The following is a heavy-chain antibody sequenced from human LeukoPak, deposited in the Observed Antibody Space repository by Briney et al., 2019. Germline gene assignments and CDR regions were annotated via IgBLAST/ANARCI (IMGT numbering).Heavy chain of an antibody. D-gene: IGHD2-15*01. CDR1: GFTFSSYS. CDR3: ARYCSGGSCYSYYFGY. Sequence: GGSLRLSCAASGFTFSSYSMNWVRQAPGKGLEWVSSISSSSSYIYYADSVKGRFTISRDNAKNSLYLQMNSLRAEDTAVYYCARYCSGGSCYSYYFGYWGQGTLVTVSS. CDR2: ISSSSSYI. J-gene: IGHJ4*02. V-gene: IGHV3-21*01.